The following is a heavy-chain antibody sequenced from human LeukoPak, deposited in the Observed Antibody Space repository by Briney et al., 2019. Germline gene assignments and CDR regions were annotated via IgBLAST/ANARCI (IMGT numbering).Heavy chain of an antibody. CDR2: IYSSGDT. J-gene: IGHJ6*02. CDR1: GVSISSDSHY. D-gene: IGHD3-10*01. Sequence: PSETLSLTCTVSGVSISSDSHYWGWICQPPGKGLEWIGYIYSSGDTHYNPSVESRVAISADTSNNQFSLRLSSVTAADTAVYYCTRDMRFASGTYYEDHVDVWGQGTTVTVSS. V-gene: IGHV4-30-4*01. CDR3: TRDMRFASGTYYEDHVDV.